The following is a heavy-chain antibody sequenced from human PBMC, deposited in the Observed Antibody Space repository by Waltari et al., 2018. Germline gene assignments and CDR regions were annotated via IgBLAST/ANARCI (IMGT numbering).Heavy chain of an antibody. CDR3: VLYSSSFLGDC. D-gene: IGHD6-13*01. V-gene: IGHV3-74*01. J-gene: IGHJ4*02. CDR2: INTDGSIT. Sequence: EVQLVESGGGLVQPGGSLRLPCAASGFIFSTYWMHWVRQAPGKGLVSVSHINTDGSITNYADSVKGRFTISRDNAKNTLFLQMNSLRAEDTAVYYCVLYSSSFLGDCWGQGTLVTVSS. CDR1: GFIFSTYW.